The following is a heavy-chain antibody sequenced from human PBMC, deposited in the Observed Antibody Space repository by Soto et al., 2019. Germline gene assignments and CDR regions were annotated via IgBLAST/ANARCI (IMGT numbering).Heavy chain of an antibody. CDR2: IYYSGST. Sequence: SETLSLTCSVSGDSISSSSYYWGWIRQPPGKGLEWIGSIYYSGSTYYNPSLKSRVTISVDTSKNQFSLKLSSVTAADTAVYYCARRRHYDFWSGYYTGMPSYYYGMDVWGQGSTVTVSS. D-gene: IGHD3-3*01. V-gene: IGHV4-39*01. J-gene: IGHJ6*02. CDR1: GDSISSSSYY. CDR3: ARRRHYDFWSGYYTGMPSYYYGMDV.